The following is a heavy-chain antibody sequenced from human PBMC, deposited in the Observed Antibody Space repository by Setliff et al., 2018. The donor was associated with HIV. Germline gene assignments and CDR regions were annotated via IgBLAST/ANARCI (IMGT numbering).Heavy chain of an antibody. J-gene: IGHJ4*02. V-gene: IGHV1-46*01. Sequence: ASVKVSCKASGYTFTSYYIHWVRQAPGQGLEWMGVIHPSGGSTSYAQSFQDRVTMTRDTSTSTVYMELSSLRSEDTAVYYCATLWLLYYDFWGQGTLVTVSS. CDR1: GYTFTSYY. CDR2: IHPSGGST. D-gene: IGHD3-10*01. CDR3: ATLWLLYYDF.